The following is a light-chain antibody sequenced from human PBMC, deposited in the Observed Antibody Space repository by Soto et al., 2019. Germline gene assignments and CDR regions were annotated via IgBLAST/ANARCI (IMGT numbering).Light chain of an antibody. CDR2: GAS. CDR3: QQYNNWPLT. Sequence: EIVLTQSPGTLSLSPGERATLSCRASQSVSSNFLAWYQQKPGQAPRLLISGASNRATGIPDRFSGSGSGTEFTLTISSLQSEDFAVYYCQQYNNWPLTFGQGTKVDIK. J-gene: IGKJ1*01. V-gene: IGKV3D-15*01. CDR1: QSVSSN.